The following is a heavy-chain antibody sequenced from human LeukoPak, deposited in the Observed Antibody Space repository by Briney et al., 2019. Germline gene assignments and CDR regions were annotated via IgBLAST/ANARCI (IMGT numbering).Heavy chain of an antibody. CDR1: GGSFSGYY. CDR3: ARGRRYQLPLGFDP. V-gene: IGHV4-34*01. D-gene: IGHD2-2*01. J-gene: IGHJ5*02. CDR2: INHSGST. Sequence: PSETLSLTCAVYGGSFSGYYWSWIGQPPGKGLEWIGEINHSGSTNYNPSPKSRVTISVDTSKNQFSLKLSSVTAADTAVYYCARGRRYQLPLGFDPWGQGTLVTVSS.